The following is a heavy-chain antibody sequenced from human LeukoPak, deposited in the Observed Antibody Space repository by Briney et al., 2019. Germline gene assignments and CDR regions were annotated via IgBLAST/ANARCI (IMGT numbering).Heavy chain of an antibody. Sequence: SVKVSCKASGGTFSSYAISWVRQAPGQGLEWMGGIIPIFGTANYAQKFQGRVTITADESTSTAYMELSSLRSEDTAVYYCARGLSGGGNVRGTNWFDPWGPGTLVTVSS. CDR2: IIPIFGTA. CDR1: GGTFSSYA. D-gene: IGHD3-16*01. J-gene: IGHJ5*02. CDR3: ARGLSGGGNVRGTNWFDP. V-gene: IGHV1-69*01.